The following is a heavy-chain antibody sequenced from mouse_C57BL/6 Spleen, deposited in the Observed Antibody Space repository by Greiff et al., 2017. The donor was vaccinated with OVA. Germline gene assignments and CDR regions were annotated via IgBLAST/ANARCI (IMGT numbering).Heavy chain of an antibody. Sequence: EVMLVESGGGLVKPGGSLKLSCAASGFTFSSYAMSWVRQTPEKRLEWVATISDGGSYTYYPDNVKGRFTISRDNAKNNLYLQMSHLKSEDTAMYYCARKDLTYFDVWGTGTTVTVSS. D-gene: IGHD4-1*01. J-gene: IGHJ1*03. CDR1: GFTFSSYA. CDR2: ISDGGSYT. V-gene: IGHV5-4*03. CDR3: ARKDLTYFDV.